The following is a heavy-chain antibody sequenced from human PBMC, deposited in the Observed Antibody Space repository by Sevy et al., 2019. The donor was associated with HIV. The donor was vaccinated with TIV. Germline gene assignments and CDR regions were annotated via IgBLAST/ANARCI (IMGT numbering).Heavy chain of an antibody. Sequence: SETLSLTCSVSGGSIRSDSYYWTWIRQHPGKGLEWIGYIFHNGNTYYNPSLKSSVSISVDTSKTQFSLMLRSVTAADTAVYYCARDHGYSNGWFPYYYYYGMDVWGQGTTVTVSS. D-gene: IGHD6-19*01. CDR2: IFHNGNT. CDR3: ARDHGYSNGWFPYYYYYGMDV. V-gene: IGHV4-31*01. J-gene: IGHJ6*02. CDR1: GGSIRSDSYY.